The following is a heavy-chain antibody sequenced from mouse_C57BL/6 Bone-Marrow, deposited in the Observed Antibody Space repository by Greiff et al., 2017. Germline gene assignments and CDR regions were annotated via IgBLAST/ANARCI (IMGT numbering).Heavy chain of an antibody. J-gene: IGHJ3*01. D-gene: IGHD2-4*01. V-gene: IGHV1-50*01. CDR2: IDPSDSYT. CDR1: GYTFTSYW. Sequence: QVQLQQPGAELVKPGASVKLSCTASGYTFTSYWMQWVKQRPGQGLEWIGEIDPSDSYTNYNQKFKGKATLTVDTSSTTAYMQISSLTSEDSAVYYCARRIYYDYDWFAYWGQVTLVTVSA. CDR3: ARRIYYDYDWFAY.